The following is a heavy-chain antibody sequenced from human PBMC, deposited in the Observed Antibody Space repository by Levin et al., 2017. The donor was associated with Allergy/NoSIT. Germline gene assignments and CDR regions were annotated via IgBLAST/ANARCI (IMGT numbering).Heavy chain of an antibody. V-gene: IGHV3-15*01. J-gene: IGHJ4*02. D-gene: IGHD6-19*01. Sequence: PGGSLRLSCAASGFTFSNAWMSWVRQAPGKGLEWVGRIKSKTDGGTTDYAAPVKGRFTISRDDLKNTLYLQMNSLKTEDTAVYYCTRTSSTSGWYGGVKYWGQGTLVTVSS. CDR2: IKSKTDGGTT. CDR1: GFTFSNAW. CDR3: TRTSSTSGWYGGVKY.